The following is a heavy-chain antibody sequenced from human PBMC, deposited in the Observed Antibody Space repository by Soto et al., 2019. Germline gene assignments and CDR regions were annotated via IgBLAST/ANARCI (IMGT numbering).Heavy chain of an antibody. V-gene: IGHV3-13*01. D-gene: IGHD3-10*01. J-gene: IGHJ4*02. CDR1: GFTFSSYD. CDR2: IGTAGDT. CDR3: ARDTGSRDGYTDGYYFDY. Sequence: GGSLRLSCAASGFTFSSYDMHWVRQATGKGLEWVSAIGTAGDTYYPGSVKGRFTISRENAKNSLYLQMNSLRAEDTAVYYCARDTGSRDGYTDGYYFDYWGQGTLVTVSS.